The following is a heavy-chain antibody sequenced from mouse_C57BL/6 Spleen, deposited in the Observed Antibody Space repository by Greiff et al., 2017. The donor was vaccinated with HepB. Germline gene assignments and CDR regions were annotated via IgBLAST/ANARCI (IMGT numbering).Heavy chain of an antibody. V-gene: IGHV14-2*01. J-gene: IGHJ2*01. D-gene: IGHD1-1*01. CDR3: AYYYGSRHYCDY. CDR1: GFNIKDYY. CDR2: IDPEDGET. Sequence: VQLQQSGAELVKPGASVKLSCTASGFNIKDYYMHWVKQRTEQGLEWIGRIDPEDGETKYAPNFQGKATITADTSSNTAYRQLSSLTAEDTAVYYWAYYYGSRHYCDYWGQGTTLTVSS.